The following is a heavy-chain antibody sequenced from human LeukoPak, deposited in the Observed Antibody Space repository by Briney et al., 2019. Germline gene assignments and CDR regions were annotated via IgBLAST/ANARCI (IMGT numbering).Heavy chain of an antibody. V-gene: IGHV1-69*13. D-gene: IGHD4-23*01. CDR3: ARDRTGGNSNYYGMDV. CDR2: IIPIFGTA. J-gene: IGHJ6*02. Sequence: SVKVSCKASGGTFSSYAISWVRQAPGQGLEWMGGIIPIFGTANYAQKIPGRVTITADESTSTAYMELSSLRSEDTAVYYCARDRTGGNSNYYGMDVWGQGTTVTVSS. CDR1: GGTFSSYA.